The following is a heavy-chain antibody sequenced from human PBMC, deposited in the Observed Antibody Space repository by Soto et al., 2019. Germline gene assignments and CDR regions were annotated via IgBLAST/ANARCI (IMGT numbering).Heavy chain of an antibody. CDR1: GGTFSSYA. Sequence: GASVKVSCKASGGTFSSYAISWVRQAPGQGLEWMGWISANNGNTNYAQKLQGRVTMTTDTSTSTAYMELSRLRSDDTAVYYCARRRGSGYHDAFDIWGQGTMVTVSS. D-gene: IGHD3-22*01. CDR2: ISANNGNT. CDR3: ARRRGSGYHDAFDI. J-gene: IGHJ3*02. V-gene: IGHV1-18*01.